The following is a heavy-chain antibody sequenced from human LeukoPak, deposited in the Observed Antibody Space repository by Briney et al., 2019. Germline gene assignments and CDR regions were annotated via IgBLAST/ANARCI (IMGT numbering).Heavy chain of an antibody. CDR2: IIPIFGTA. CDR1: GGTFSSYA. V-gene: IGHV1-69*13. CDR3: ARCCARGVPAAQGGLHY. Sequence: ASVKVSCKASGGTFSSYAISWVRQAPGQGLEWMGGIIPIFGTANYAQKFQGRVTITADESTSTAYMELSSLRSEDTAVYYCARCCARGVPAAQGGLHYWRRGTLVSLCS. J-gene: IGHJ4*02. D-gene: IGHD2-2*01.